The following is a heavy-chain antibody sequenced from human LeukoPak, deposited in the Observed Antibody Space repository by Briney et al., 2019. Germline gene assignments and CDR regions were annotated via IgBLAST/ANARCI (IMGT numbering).Heavy chain of an antibody. CDR1: GFTFSSYG. D-gene: IGHD3-22*01. J-gene: IGHJ4*02. CDR2: ISYGGSNK. V-gene: IGHV3-30*18. CDR3: AKDPITMIVVAPGGYFDY. Sequence: GGSLRLSCAASGFTFSSYGMHWVRQAPGKGLEWVAVISYGGSNKYYADSVKGRFTISRDNSKNTLYLQMNSLRAEDTAVYYCAKDPITMIVVAPGGYFDYWGQGTLVTVSS.